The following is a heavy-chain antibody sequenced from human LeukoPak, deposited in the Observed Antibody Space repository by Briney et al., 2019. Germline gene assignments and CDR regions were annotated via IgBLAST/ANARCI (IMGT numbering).Heavy chain of an antibody. D-gene: IGHD7-27*01. CDR1: GGTFSSYA. CDR3: ARRMSETGDDAFDI. J-gene: IGHJ3*02. CDR2: IIPIFGTA. Sequence: SVEVSCKASGGTFSSYAISWVRQAPGQGLEWMGGIIPIFGTANYAQKFQGRVTVTADESTSTAYMELSNLRSEDTAVYYCARRMSETGDDAFDIWGQGTMVTVSS. V-gene: IGHV1-69*13.